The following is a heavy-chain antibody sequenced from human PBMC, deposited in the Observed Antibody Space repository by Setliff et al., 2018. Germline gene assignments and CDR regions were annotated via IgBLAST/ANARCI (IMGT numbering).Heavy chain of an antibody. V-gene: IGHV1-24*01. D-gene: IGHD6-6*01. J-gene: IGHJ4*02. CDR2: FDPEDGET. CDR3: ARGSSSGYYFDY. Sequence: ASVKVSCKASGYTFTGYYMHWVRQAPGKGLEWMGGFDPEDGETIYAQKFQGRVTMTEDTSTDTAYMELSSLRFEDTAVYYCARGSSSGYYFDYWGQGTLVTVSS. CDR1: GYTFTGYY.